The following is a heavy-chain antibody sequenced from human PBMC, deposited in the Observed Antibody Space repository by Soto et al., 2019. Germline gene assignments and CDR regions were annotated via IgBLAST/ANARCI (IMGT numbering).Heavy chain of an antibody. Sequence: GGSLRLSCAASGFTFSSYAMHWVRQAPGKGLEWVAVISYDGSNKYYADSVKGRFTISRDNSKNTLYLQMNSLRAEDTAVYYCARGQNYGYYFFAFDIWGQGTMVTVSS. D-gene: IGHD4-17*01. CDR3: ARGQNYGYYFFAFDI. CDR1: GFTFSSYA. V-gene: IGHV3-30-3*01. CDR2: ISYDGSNK. J-gene: IGHJ3*02.